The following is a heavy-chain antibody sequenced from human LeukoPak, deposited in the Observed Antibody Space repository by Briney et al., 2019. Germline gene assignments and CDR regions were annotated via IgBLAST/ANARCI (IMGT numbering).Heavy chain of an antibody. D-gene: IGHD1-14*01. V-gene: IGHV1-2*06. CDR3: ARARKTYGWAGIPDPVGY. CDR1: GYTFTGYY. Sequence: ASVKVSCKASGYTFTGYYMHWVRQAPGQGLEWMRRINPNSGGTNYAQKFQGRVTMTRDTSISTAYMELSRLRSDDTAVYYCARARKTYGWAGIPDPVGYWGQGTLVTVSS. J-gene: IGHJ4*02. CDR2: INPNSGGT.